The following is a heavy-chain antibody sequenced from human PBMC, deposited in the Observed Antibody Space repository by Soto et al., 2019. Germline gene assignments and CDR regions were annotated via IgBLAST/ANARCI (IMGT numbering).Heavy chain of an antibody. D-gene: IGHD2-15*01. J-gene: IGHJ4*02. CDR2: ISYDGSDR. V-gene: IGHV3-30*03. CDR3: ARSTYCNGGSCFPQY. CDR1: GFTLSVYG. Sequence: QVQVEEFGGGVVRPGRSLRLSCEGPGFTLSVYGFHWVRQAPGKGLEWVAMISYDGSDRYYRDSVQGRFTISRDDSKNTVYLQMNSLRAEDTATYYCARSTYCNGGSCFPQYWGPGTLVTVSS.